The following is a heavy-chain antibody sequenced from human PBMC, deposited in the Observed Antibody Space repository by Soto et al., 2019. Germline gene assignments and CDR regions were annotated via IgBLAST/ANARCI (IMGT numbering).Heavy chain of an antibody. CDR2: MNPSTGNT. D-gene: IGHD6-19*01. Sequence: QVQLVQSGAEVKKPGASVKVSCKASGYTFTSYDIIWVRQATGQGLEWMGWMNPSTGNTDSAEKFQGRLTMTRNTSISTVYLELRSLSFEDTAVYSCARARIIVAGGFDPWGQGTLVTVSS. J-gene: IGHJ5*02. CDR1: GYTFTSYD. CDR3: ARARIIVAGGFDP. V-gene: IGHV1-8*01.